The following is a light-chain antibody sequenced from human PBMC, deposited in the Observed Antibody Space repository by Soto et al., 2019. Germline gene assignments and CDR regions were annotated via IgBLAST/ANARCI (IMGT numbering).Light chain of an antibody. Sequence: EIVMTQSPVTLSVSPGERATLSCRASQSVRSNLAWYQQKPGQAPSLLIYGAFTRATGIPTRFSGTGSGTEFTLTISSLQSEDFALYYCQQRSNWPTFGQGTKVDIK. CDR1: QSVRSN. V-gene: IGKV3-15*01. J-gene: IGKJ1*01. CDR2: GAF. CDR3: QQRSNWPT.